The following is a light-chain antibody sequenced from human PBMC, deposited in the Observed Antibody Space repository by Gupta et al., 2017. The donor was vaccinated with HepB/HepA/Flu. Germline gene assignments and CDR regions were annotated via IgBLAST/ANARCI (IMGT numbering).Light chain of an antibody. CDR3: MIWHSHTWV. CDR1: SGINVGAYN. Sequence: HAVLTQPSSLSASPAASLSPTCTLRSGINVGAYNIYWFWQQPGSPPQDPLRYKSDSDKQRGSGVPSRFSGFKDGSANAGILLISGLQSEDEADYHCMIWHSHTWVFGGGTKLTVL. V-gene: IGLV5-45*02. CDR2: YKSDSDK. J-gene: IGLJ3*02.